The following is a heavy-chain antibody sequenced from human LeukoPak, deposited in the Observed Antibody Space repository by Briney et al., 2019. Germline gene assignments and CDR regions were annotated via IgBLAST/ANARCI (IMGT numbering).Heavy chain of an antibody. D-gene: IGHD4-23*01. Sequence: SQTLSLTCAISGDSVSSNSAAWNWIRQSPSRGLEWLGRTYYRSRWYDDYAVSLKSRITITPDTSNSQFSLQLNSVTAEDTAVYYCARGGHGGSVFLFDYWGQGTLVTVSS. CDR1: GDSVSSNSAA. J-gene: IGHJ4*02. V-gene: IGHV6-1*01. CDR2: TYYRSRWYD. CDR3: ARGGHGGSVFLFDY.